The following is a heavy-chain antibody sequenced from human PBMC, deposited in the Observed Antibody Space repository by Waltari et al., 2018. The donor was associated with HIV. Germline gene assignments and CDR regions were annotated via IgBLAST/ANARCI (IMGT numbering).Heavy chain of an antibody. V-gene: IGHV3-53*01. CDR1: GFSVSDNY. Sequence: VQLVESGGGLIQPGGSLSLSCAASGFSVSDNYMSWVRQAPGKRPEWVSVVYLGGSTDYVDSVRGRFTTSRDESKNMLYLQMNSLRAEDTAVYYCARALTRGLWDSWGQGTLVSVSS. J-gene: IGHJ4*02. D-gene: IGHD2-2*01. CDR3: ARALTRGLWDS. CDR2: VYLGGST.